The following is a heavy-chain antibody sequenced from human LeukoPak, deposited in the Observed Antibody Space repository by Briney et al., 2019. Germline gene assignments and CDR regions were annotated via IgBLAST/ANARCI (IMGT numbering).Heavy chain of an antibody. V-gene: IGHV5-51*01. CDR1: GFRLTHYW. CDR2: IYPGDSDT. Sequence: GESPETSLKGPGFRLTHYWIAWVRQMPGKGLDWMGIIYPGDSDTRYSPSFQGQVNIPADKSISTAYLQWSSLRAWDTAMYYCARPDGYWGLSWGQGTLVTVST. D-gene: IGHD5-24*01. CDR3: ARPDGYWGLS. J-gene: IGHJ5*02.